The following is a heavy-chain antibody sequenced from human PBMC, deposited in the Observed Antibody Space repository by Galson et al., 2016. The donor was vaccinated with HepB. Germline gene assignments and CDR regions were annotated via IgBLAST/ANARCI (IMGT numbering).Heavy chain of an antibody. CDR1: GDSVSSGTYF. Sequence: SETLSLTCSVSGDSVSSGTYFWGWIRQPPGKGLEWIGYVYNSGSTKYNPSLKSRVTMSVDTSKNQFSLTLTSVTASDTAVYYCARTYWKTPRLDSWGHGILVTVSS. V-gene: IGHV4-61*01. CDR3: ARTYWKTPRLDS. J-gene: IGHJ5*01. D-gene: IGHD1-1*01. CDR2: VYNSGST.